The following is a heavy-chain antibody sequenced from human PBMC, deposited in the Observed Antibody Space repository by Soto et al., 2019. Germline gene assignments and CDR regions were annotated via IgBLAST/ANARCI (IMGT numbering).Heavy chain of an antibody. CDR1: GYSFTSYY. Sequence: ASVKVCCKAAGYSFTSYYMHWVRQAPGQGLEWMGIINPSGGSTSYAQKFQGRVTMTRDTSTSTVYMELSSLRSEDTAVYYCFLMKRNSLRYFDWPEIDYWGQGTLVTVSS. CDR2: INPSGGST. V-gene: IGHV1-46*01. D-gene: IGHD3-9*01. CDR3: FLMKRNSLRYFDWPEIDY. J-gene: IGHJ4*02.